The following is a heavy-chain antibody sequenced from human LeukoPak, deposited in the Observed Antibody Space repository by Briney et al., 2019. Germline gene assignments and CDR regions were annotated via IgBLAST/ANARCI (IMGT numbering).Heavy chain of an antibody. J-gene: IGHJ5*02. Sequence: GGSLRLSCAASGFTFSTYWMHWVRQAPGKGLVGVSRISGDGSATIYADSVKGRFTISRDNAENTMYLQMNSLTVEDTAVYYCTRRVSATRWFDPWGQGTLVTVSS. CDR3: TRRVSATRWFDP. CDR1: GFTFSTYW. V-gene: IGHV3-74*01. D-gene: IGHD2-15*01. CDR2: ISGDGSAT.